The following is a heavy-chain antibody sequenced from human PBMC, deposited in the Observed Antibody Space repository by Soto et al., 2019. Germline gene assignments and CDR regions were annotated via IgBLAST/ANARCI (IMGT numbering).Heavy chain of an antibody. Sequence: PMASVKVSCKASGYTFTSYYMHWVRQAPGQGLEWMGIINPSGGSTSYAQKFQGRVTMTRDTSTSTVYMELSSLRSEDTAVYYCARDSGYSSGWYEVSYVFDYWGQGTLVTVSS. CDR3: ARDSGYSSGWYEVSYVFDY. V-gene: IGHV1-46*01. CDR2: INPSGGST. CDR1: GYTFTSYY. J-gene: IGHJ4*02. D-gene: IGHD6-19*01.